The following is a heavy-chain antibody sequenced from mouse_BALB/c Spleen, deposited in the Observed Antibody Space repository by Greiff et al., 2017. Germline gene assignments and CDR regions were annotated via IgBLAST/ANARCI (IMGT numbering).Heavy chain of an antibody. V-gene: IGHV14-4*02. CDR1: GFNIKDYY. D-gene: IGHD2-4*01. CDR2: IDPENGDT. J-gene: IGHJ2*01. Sequence: EVQLQQSGAELVRSGASVKLSCTASGFNIKDYYMHWVKQRPEQGLEWIGWIDPENGDTEYAPKFQGKATMTADTSSNTAYLQLSSLTSEDTAVYYCNAPMIFDYWGQGTTLTVSS. CDR3: NAPMIFDY.